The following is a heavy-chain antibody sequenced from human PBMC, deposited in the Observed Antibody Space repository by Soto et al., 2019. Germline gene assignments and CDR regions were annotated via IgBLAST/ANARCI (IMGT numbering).Heavy chain of an antibody. CDR1: GFTFSSYW. CDR3: AREPPYYYDSSGYYLAYYYYGMDV. D-gene: IGHD3-22*01. CDR2: INSDGNST. Sequence: GGSLRLSCAASGFTFSSYWMHWVRQAPGKGLVWVSRINSDGNSTSYAVSVKGRFTISRDNAKNTLYLQMNSLRAEDTAVYYCAREPPYYYDSSGYYLAYYYYGMDVWGQGTTVTVSS. V-gene: IGHV3-74*01. J-gene: IGHJ6*02.